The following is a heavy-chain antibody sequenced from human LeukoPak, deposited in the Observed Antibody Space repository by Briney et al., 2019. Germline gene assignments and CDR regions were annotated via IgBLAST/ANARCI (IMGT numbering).Heavy chain of an antibody. CDR1: GFTFSTYA. J-gene: IGHJ4*02. CDR3: ARDLGYYDSSGNDY. V-gene: IGHV3-23*01. CDR2: ISGSGGST. D-gene: IGHD3-22*01. Sequence: GGSLRLSCAASGFTFSTYAMSWVRQAPGKGLEWVSAISGSGGSTYYADSVKGRFTISRDNSKNTLYLQMNSLRAEDTAVYYCARDLGYYDSSGNDYWGQGTLVTVSS.